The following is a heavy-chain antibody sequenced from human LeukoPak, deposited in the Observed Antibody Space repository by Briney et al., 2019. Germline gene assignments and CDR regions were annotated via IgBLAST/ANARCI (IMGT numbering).Heavy chain of an antibody. CDR2: ISAYNGNT. D-gene: IGHD6-13*01. J-gene: IGHJ4*02. V-gene: IGHV1-18*01. CDR1: GYTFTSYG. CDR3: ASYSSSWSRQSD. Sequence: GASVKVSCKASGYTFTSYGISWVRQAPGQGLEWMGWISAYNGNTNYAQKFQGRVTITTDESTSTAYMELSSLRSEDTAVYYCASYSSSWSRQSDWGQGTLVTVSS.